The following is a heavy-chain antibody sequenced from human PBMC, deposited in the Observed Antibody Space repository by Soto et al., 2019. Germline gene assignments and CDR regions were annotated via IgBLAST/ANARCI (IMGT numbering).Heavy chain of an antibody. V-gene: IGHV4-4*07. CDR3: VRDGTKTLRDWFDP. Sequence: SETLSLTCTVPGASISGFYLSWIRKSAGKGLECIGRIYATGTTDYNPSLKSRVMMSVDTSKKQFSLKLRSVTAADTAVYYCVRDGTKTLRDWFDPWGQGISVTVS. CDR2: IYATGTT. CDR1: GASISGFY. J-gene: IGHJ5*02. D-gene: IGHD1-1*01.